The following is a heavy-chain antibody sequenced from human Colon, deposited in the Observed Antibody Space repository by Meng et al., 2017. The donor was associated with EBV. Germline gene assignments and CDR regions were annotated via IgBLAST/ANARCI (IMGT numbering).Heavy chain of an antibody. CDR2: IIHGGSP. Sequence: HGHLQQWGAGLVQPSEPLSPTCAVNGGSLSGAYWNWIRQPPGKGLEWIGEIIHGGSPSYNPSLKSRVTISIDTSKNQLSLMLSSVTAADTAVYYCARRPTGIDYWGQGTLVTVSS. CDR1: GGSLSGAY. D-gene: IGHD2-8*02. J-gene: IGHJ4*02. V-gene: IGHV4-34*12. CDR3: ARRPTGIDY.